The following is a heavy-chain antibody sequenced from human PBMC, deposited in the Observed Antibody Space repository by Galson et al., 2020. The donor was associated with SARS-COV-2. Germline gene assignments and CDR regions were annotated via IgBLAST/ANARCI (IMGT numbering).Heavy chain of an antibody. CDR3: ARRQSGHRRFYYMDV. CDR1: GGSISSSSYY. Sequence: SETLSLTCTVSGGSISSSSYYWGWIRQPPGQGLEWIGSIYYSGSTYYNPSLKSLVTISVDTSKNQFSLKLSSVTAADTAVYYCARRQSGHRRFYYMDVWGKGTTVTVSS. V-gene: IGHV4-39*01. CDR2: IYYSGST. J-gene: IGHJ6*03.